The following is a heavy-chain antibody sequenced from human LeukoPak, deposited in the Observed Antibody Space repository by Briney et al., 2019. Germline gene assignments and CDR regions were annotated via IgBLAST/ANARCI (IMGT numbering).Heavy chain of an antibody. V-gene: IGHV4-34*01. CDR1: GGSFSGYY. CDR3: ARGPFSITMVRRALDY. D-gene: IGHD3-10*01. Sequence: KSSETLSLTCAVYGGSFSGYYWSWIRQPPGKGLEWIGEINHSGSTNYNPSLKSRVTISVDTSKNQFSLKLSSVTAADTAVYYCARGPFSITMVRRALDYWGQGTLVTVSS. CDR2: INHSGST. J-gene: IGHJ4*02.